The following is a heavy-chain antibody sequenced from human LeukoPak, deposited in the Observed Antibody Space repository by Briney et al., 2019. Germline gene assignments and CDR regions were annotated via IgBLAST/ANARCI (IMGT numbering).Heavy chain of an antibody. V-gene: IGHV1-2*06. CDR2: INPNSGGT. D-gene: IGHD3-3*01. CDR1: GYTFTGYY. Sequence: ASVKVSCKASGYTFTGYYMHWVRQAPGQGLEWMGRINPNSGGTNYAQKFQGRVTMTRDTSISTAYMELSRLRSDDTAVYYCARGDFWSGLNDYWGQGTLVIVSS. J-gene: IGHJ4*02. CDR3: ARGDFWSGLNDY.